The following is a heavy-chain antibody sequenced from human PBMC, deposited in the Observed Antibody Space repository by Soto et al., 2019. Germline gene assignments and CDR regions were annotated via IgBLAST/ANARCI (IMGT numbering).Heavy chain of an antibody. J-gene: IGHJ4*02. D-gene: IGHD3-22*01. Sequence: SVKVSCKASGGTFSSYAISWVRQAPGQGLEWMGGIIPIFGTANYAQKFQGRVTITADESTSTAYMELSSLRSEDTAVYYCASLPSYYDSSGYYRGYWGQGTLVTVSS. CDR1: GGTFSSYA. CDR3: ASLPSYYDSSGYYRGY. CDR2: IIPIFGTA. V-gene: IGHV1-69*13.